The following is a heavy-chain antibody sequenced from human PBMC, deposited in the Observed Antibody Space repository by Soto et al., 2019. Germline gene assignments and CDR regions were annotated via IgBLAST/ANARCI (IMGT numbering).Heavy chain of an antibody. V-gene: IGHV4-31*03. CDR3: ARDLLYCSSTSCFNWFDP. CDR2: IYYSGST. D-gene: IGHD2-2*01. J-gene: IGHJ5*02. Sequence: PSETLSLTCTVSGGSISSGGYYWSWIRQHPGKGLEWIGYIYYSGSTYYNPSLKSRVTISVDTSKNQFSLKLSPVTAADTAVYYCARDLLYCSSTSCFNWFDPWGQGTLVTVSS. CDR1: GGSISSGGYY.